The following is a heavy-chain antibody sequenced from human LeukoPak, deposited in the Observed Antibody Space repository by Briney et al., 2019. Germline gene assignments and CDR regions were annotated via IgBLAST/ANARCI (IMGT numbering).Heavy chain of an antibody. J-gene: IGHJ1*01. Sequence: ASVRVSCKASGYTFIAYYMFWVRQAPGQGLEWMGWINPNSGATGHAQKFQGRVTMTRDTSISTSYMEVTGLRSDDTAVYFCARDGYCRGSSCPFQHWGQGTMVTVSS. D-gene: IGHD2-2*03. CDR1: GYTFIAYY. CDR3: ARDGYCRGSSCPFQH. V-gene: IGHV1-2*02. CDR2: INPNSGAT.